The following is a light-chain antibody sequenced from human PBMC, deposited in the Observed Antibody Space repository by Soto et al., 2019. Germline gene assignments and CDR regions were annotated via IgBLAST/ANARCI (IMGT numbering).Light chain of an antibody. CDR3: QQASSFPPT. CDR1: QAISSW. CDR2: AAS. J-gene: IGKJ5*01. V-gene: IGKV1D-12*01. Sequence: DIQMTQSPSSVSASVGDRVTITCRASQAISSWLAWYQQKPGTAPKLLIFAASSLQTGVPSRFSGSGSGTEFTLTISSLQPEDFATYYCQQASSFPPTFGQGTRLEIK.